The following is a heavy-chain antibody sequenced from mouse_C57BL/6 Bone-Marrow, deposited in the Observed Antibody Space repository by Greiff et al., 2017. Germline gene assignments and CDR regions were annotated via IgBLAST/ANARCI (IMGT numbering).Heavy chain of an antibody. Sequence: QVQLQQSGAELARPGASVKLSCKASGYTFTSYGIRWVKQRPGQGLEWIGEIYPRSGNTYYNEKFKGKATLTADKSSSTAYMELRSLTSEDSAVYFCARRIIITTVVANYFDYWGQGTTRTVSS. CDR1: GYTFTSYG. D-gene: IGHD1-1*01. V-gene: IGHV1-81*01. CDR2: IYPRSGNT. J-gene: IGHJ2*01. CDR3: ARRIIITTVVANYFDY.